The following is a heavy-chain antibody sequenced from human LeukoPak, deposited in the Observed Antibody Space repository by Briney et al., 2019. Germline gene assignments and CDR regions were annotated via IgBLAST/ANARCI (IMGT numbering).Heavy chain of an antibody. Sequence: TSETLSLTCTVSGGSISSSSYYWGWIRQPPGKGLEWIGSIYYSGSTYYNPSLKSQVTISVDTSKNQFSLKLSSVTAADTAVYYCARQGGAHYYYYYMDVWGKGTTVTVSS. CDR2: IYYSGST. CDR3: ARQGGAHYYYYYMDV. D-gene: IGHD2-21*01. CDR1: GGSISSSSYY. J-gene: IGHJ6*03. V-gene: IGHV4-39*01.